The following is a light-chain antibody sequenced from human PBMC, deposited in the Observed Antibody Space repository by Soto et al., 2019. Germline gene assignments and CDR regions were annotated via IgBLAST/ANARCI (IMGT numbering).Light chain of an antibody. CDR2: GAS. V-gene: IGKV3-20*01. CDR3: QQSYSTPLT. CDR1: QSVSRNY. Sequence: IVLTQSPGTLSLSPGGRATLSCRASQSVSRNYVAWYQQKPGQAPRLLIYGASNRATGIPDRFSGSGSGTDFTLTISSLQPEDFATYYCQQSYSTPLTFGGGTKVDIK. J-gene: IGKJ4*01.